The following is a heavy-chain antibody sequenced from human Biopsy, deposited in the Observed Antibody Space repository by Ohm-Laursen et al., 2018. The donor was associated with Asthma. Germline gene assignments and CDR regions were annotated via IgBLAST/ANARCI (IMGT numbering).Heavy chain of an antibody. V-gene: IGHV1-2*06. Sequence: ASVKVSCKASGYTFNAYYIHWVRQAPGQEFEWMGRINPNSGNTHYAHKFQGRVTMTRDTSISTVYMELTSLRSDDTSVYYCARAPQPQNYGSGNAQYGLDVWGQGTTVTVSS. D-gene: IGHD3-10*01. CDR1: GYTFNAYY. CDR3: ARAPQPQNYGSGNAQYGLDV. CDR2: INPNSGNT. J-gene: IGHJ6*02.